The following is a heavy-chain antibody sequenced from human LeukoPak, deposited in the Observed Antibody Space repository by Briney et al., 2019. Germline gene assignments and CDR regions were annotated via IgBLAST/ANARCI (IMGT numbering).Heavy chain of an antibody. D-gene: IGHD6-19*01. J-gene: IGHJ4*02. CDR2: IYPGDSDT. Sequence: GESLKISCKGSGYNFITYWIGWVRQMPGKGLEWMGIIYPGDSDTRYSPSFQGQVTISADKSISTAYLQWSSLKASDTAMYYCARPLSGDYSSGHFQYWGQGTLVTVSS. V-gene: IGHV5-51*01. CDR3: ARPLSGDYSSGHFQY. CDR1: GYNFITYW.